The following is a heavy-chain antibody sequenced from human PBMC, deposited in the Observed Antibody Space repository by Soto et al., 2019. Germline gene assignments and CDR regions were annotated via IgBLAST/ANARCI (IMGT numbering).Heavy chain of an antibody. V-gene: IGHV1-3*01. CDR3: ARGLGIAAAGTFDLDY. D-gene: IGHD6-13*01. J-gene: IGHJ4*02. CDR1: GYTFTSYA. Sequence: QVQLVQSGAEVKKPGASVKVSCKASGYTFTSYAMHWVRQAPGQRLEWMGWINAGNANTKYSQKFQGRVTITRDTSASTAYLELSSLRSEDTAVYYCARGLGIAAAGTFDLDYWGQGTLVTVSS. CDR2: INAGNANT.